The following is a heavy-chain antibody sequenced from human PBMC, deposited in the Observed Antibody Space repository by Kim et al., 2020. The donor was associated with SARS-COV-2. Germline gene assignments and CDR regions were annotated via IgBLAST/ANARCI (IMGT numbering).Heavy chain of an antibody. CDR3: AKDSGVAAAGSLYYYYYGMDV. CDR1: GFTFSSYG. V-gene: IGHV3-33*06. CDR2: IWYDGRNN. Sequence: GGSLRLSCAASGFTFSSYGMHWVRQAPGKGLEWGAVIWYDGRNNYYAASVKGRFTISRDNSKNTLYLQMNSLRAEDTAVYYCAKDSGVAAAGSLYYYYYGMDVSGQETTGTVSS. D-gene: IGHD6-13*01. J-gene: IGHJ6*02.